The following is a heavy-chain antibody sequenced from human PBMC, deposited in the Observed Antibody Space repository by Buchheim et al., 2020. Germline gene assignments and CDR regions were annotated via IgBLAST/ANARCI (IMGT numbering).Heavy chain of an antibody. CDR2: IYHSGST. D-gene: IGHD6-19*01. CDR1: GGSISSSNW. V-gene: IGHV4-4*02. Sequence: QVQLQESGPGLVKPSGTLSLTCAVFGGSISSSNWWRWVRQPPGKGREWIGDIYHSGSTNYNPSLKSRVPISVDKSKNQFFLKLSSVTAADTAVYYCARGSGVAGTFPFDYWGQGTL. CDR3: ARGSGVAGTFPFDY. J-gene: IGHJ4*02.